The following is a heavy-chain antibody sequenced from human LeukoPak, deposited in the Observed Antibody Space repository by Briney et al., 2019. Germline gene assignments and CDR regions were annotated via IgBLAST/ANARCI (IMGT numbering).Heavy chain of an antibody. CDR2: ISSSGSTI. CDR3: ARDLYNSGGDY. Sequence: PGGSLRLSCAASGFTFSSYEMNWVRQAPGKGLEWVSYISSSGSTIYYADSVKGRFTISRDNAKNSLYLQMNSLRAEDTAVYYCARDLYNSGGDYWGQGTLVTVSS. J-gene: IGHJ4*02. D-gene: IGHD6-19*01. CDR1: GFTFSSYE. V-gene: IGHV3-48*03.